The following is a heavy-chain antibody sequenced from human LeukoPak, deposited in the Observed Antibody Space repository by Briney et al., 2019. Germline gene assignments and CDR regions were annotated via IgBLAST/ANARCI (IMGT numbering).Heavy chain of an antibody. CDR3: ARDLRSGGSYSTFDI. CDR2: IYYTGST. V-gene: IGHV4-59*01. CDR1: GGSISTYY. Sequence: SETLSLTCTVSGGSISTYYWSWIRQPPGKGLEWIGYIYYTGSTSYNPSLKSRVTMSLDASKNQFSLELNSVTPADTAVYYCARDLRSGGSYSTFDIWGQGTMVTVSS. D-gene: IGHD1-26*01. J-gene: IGHJ3*02.